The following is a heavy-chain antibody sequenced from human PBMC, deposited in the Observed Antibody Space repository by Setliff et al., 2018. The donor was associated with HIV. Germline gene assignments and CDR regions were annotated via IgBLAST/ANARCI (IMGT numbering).Heavy chain of an antibody. D-gene: IGHD6-19*01. CDR1: GYTFTNYA. CDR3: ARGIAVAGPYFDYGMDV. CDR2: INAGNGNT. Sequence: GASVKVSCKASGYTFTNYAMHWVRQAPGQRLEWMGWINAGNGNTKYSQKLQGRVTMTTDTSTSTAYMELRSLRSDDTAVYYCARGIAVAGPYFDYGMDVWGQGTTVTVSS. V-gene: IGHV1-3*01. J-gene: IGHJ6*02.